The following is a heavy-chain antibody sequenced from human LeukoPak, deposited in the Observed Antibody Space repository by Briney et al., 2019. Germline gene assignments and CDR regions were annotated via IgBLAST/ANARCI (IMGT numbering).Heavy chain of an antibody. CDR1: GFTFSSYA. CDR3: AKSHSIAVAGTEFDY. V-gene: IGHV3-23*01. Sequence: GESLRLSCAASGFTFSSYAMSWVRQAPGKGLEWVSAISGSGGSTYYADSVKGRFTISRDNSKNTLYLQMNSLRAEDTAVYYCAKSHSIAVAGTEFDYWGQGTLVTVSS. CDR2: ISGSGGST. D-gene: IGHD6-19*01. J-gene: IGHJ4*02.